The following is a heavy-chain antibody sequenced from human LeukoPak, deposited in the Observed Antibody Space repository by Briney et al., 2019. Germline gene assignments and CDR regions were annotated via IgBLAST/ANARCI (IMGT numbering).Heavy chain of an antibody. D-gene: IGHD3-10*01. V-gene: IGHV3-23*01. J-gene: IGHJ4*02. CDR3: AKDQLWFGEPFFSFDY. CDR1: GFTFSSYA. CDR2: ISGSGGST. Sequence: GGSLRLSCAASGFTFSSYAMSWVRQAPGKGLEWVSAISGSGGSTYYADSVKGRFTISRDNSKNTLYLQMNSLRAEDTAVYYCAKDQLWFGEPFFSFDYWGQGTLVTVSS.